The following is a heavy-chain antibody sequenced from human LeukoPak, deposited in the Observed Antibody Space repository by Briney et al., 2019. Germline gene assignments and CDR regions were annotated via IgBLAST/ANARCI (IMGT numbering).Heavy chain of an antibody. CDR3: ARLELTYDFVWGSYRQYYFDY. D-gene: IGHD3-16*02. J-gene: IGHJ4*02. CDR2: ISYTGST. V-gene: IGHV4-59*08. Sequence: SETLSLTCTVSGGSISTYYWSWIWQPPGKGLEWIGYISYTGSTSYNPSLKSRVTVSVDTSKNHFSLKLTSVTAADTAMYYCARLELTYDFVWGSYRQYYFDYWGQGTLVTVSS. CDR1: GGSISTYY.